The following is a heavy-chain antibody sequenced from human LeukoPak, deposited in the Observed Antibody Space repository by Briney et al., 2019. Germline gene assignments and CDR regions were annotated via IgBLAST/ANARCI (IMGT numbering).Heavy chain of an antibody. J-gene: IGHJ4*02. Sequence: GESLKISCKGSGYTFTTYWIGWVRQMPGKGLEWMGIIYPGDSDPRYSPSFQGQVTISADKSISTAYLQWSSLKASDSAMYYCVRHGLGSSWFGFDYWGQGPLVTVSS. D-gene: IGHD6-13*01. CDR2: IYPGDSDP. V-gene: IGHV5-51*01. CDR1: GYTFTTYW. CDR3: VRHGLGSSWFGFDY.